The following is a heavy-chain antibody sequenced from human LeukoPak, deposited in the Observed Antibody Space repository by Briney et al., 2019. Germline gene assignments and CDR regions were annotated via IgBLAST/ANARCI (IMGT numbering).Heavy chain of an antibody. Sequence: SETLSLTCTVSGGSISSSSYYWGWIRQPPGRGLESIGSIYHSGTTYYNPSLKSRVTISVDTSKNQFSLKLTSVTAADTAEYYCGRVYCSITSCYAGTGRIDPWGQGTLVTVSS. V-gene: IGHV4-39*07. CDR1: GGSISSSSYY. CDR2: IYHSGTT. J-gene: IGHJ5*02. D-gene: IGHD2-2*01. CDR3: GRVYCSITSCYAGTGRIDP.